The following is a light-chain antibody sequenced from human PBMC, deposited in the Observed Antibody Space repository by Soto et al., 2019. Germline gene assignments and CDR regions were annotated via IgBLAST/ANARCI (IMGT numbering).Light chain of an antibody. Sequence: QAVVTQEPSLTVSPGGTVTLTCDSSTGAVTSGHSPYWFQQKPGQAPRTLIYDTSKKHSWTPARFSGSLLGGKAALTLSGAQPEDEADYYCLLSYSDARPVVFGGGTKLTVL. CDR3: LLSYSDARPVV. CDR2: DTS. V-gene: IGLV7-46*01. J-gene: IGLJ2*01. CDR1: TGAVTSGHS.